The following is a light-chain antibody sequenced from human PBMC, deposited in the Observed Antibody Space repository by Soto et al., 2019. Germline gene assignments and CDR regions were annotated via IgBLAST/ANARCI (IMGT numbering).Light chain of an antibody. V-gene: IGLV2-14*03. Sequence: QSALTQPASVSGSPGQSIIISCTGTSSDVGAYNYVSWYQQHPGRDPRLMIYDVINRPSGVSDRFSGSKSGNTASLTISALQAEDEADYYCSSFTGSSTLYVFGSGTKLTVL. CDR1: SSDVGAYNY. J-gene: IGLJ1*01. CDR3: SSFTGSSTLYV. CDR2: DVI.